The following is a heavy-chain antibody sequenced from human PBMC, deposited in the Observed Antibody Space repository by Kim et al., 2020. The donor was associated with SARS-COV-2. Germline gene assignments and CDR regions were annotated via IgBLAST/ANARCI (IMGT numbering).Heavy chain of an antibody. Sequence: SETLSLTCTVSGGSISSSSYYWGWIRQPPGKGLEWIGSIYYSGSTYYNPSLKSRVTISVDTSKNQFSLKLSSVTAADTAVYYCASGIPYYDILTGPHQGWFDPWGQGTLVTVSS. V-gene: IGHV4-39*01. CDR1: GGSISSSSYY. J-gene: IGHJ5*02. D-gene: IGHD3-9*01. CDR3: ASGIPYYDILTGPHQGWFDP. CDR2: IYYSGST.